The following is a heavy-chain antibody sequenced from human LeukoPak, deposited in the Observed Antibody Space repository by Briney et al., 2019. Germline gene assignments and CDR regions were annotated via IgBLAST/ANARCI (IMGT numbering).Heavy chain of an antibody. D-gene: IGHD3-10*01. CDR1: GGSISGYY. J-gene: IGHJ4*02. CDR2: IYYSGST. Sequence: SETLSLTCTVSGGSISGYYWSWIRQPPGKGLEWIGYIYYSGSTNYNPSLKSRVTISVDTSKNQFSLKLSSVTAADTAVYYCAREGPHLGSYFDYWGQGTLVTVSS. V-gene: IGHV4-59*01. CDR3: AREGPHLGSYFDY.